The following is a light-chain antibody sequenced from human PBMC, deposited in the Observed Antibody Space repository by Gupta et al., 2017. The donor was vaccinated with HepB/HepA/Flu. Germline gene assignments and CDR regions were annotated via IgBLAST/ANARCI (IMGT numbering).Light chain of an antibody. CDR3: SSYAGKSNVL. CDR2: EVS. V-gene: IGLV2-8*01. J-gene: IGLJ2*01. CDR1: SSDVGGYNY. Sequence: QSALTQPPSASGSPGQSVTISCTGTSSDVGGYNYVSWYQQHPGKAPILMIFEVSKRPSGVPDRFSGSKSGNTASLTVSGLQAEDEADYYCSSYAGKSNVLFGGGTKLTVL.